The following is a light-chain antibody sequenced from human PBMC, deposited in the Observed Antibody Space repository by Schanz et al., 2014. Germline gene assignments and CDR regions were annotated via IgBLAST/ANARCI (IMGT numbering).Light chain of an antibody. CDR1: SSDVGGTNY. V-gene: IGLV2-14*01. CDR2: DVS. CDR3: SSHSTISTVV. Sequence: QSVLTQPASVSGSPGQSITLSCTGTSSDVGGTNYVSWYQQHPGKVPKLMIYDVSNRPSGVSYRFSGSKSGNTASLTISGLQAEDEADYYCSSHSTISTVVFGGGTKLTVL. J-gene: IGLJ2*01.